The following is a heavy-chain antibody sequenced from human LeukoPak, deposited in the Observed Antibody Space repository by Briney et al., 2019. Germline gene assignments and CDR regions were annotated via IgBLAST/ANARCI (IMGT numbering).Heavy chain of an antibody. CDR2: INSSGGST. CDR1: GYTFTSYY. D-gene: IGHD1-26*01. Sequence: ASVKVSCKTSGYTFTSYYIHWVRQAPQAPGQGLEWMGIINSSGGSTSYAQKFQGRVTMTRDTSTSTVYMELSRLRSDDTAVYYCARGQRELPRYYYYYLDVWGKGTTVTVSS. V-gene: IGHV1-46*01. CDR3: ARGQRELPRYYYYYLDV. J-gene: IGHJ6*03.